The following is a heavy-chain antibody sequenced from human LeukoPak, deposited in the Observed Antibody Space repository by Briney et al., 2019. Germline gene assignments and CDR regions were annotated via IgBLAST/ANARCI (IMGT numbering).Heavy chain of an antibody. D-gene: IGHD1-26*01. Sequence: SGTLSLTCTVSGGSISSYYWSWIRQTPGKGLEGIGDIYYSGSNNYNPSLKSRVTISVDPSKNQFSLKLSSVTAADTAVYFCARHGASGSYLYYFDYWGQGTLVTVSS. CDR2: IYYSGSN. CDR1: GGSISSYY. V-gene: IGHV4-59*08. J-gene: IGHJ4*02. CDR3: ARHGASGSYLYYFDY.